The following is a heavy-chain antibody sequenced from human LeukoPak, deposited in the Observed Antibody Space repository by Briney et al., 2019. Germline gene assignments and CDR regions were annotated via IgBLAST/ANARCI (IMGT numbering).Heavy chain of an antibody. D-gene: IGHD4-17*01. V-gene: IGHV3-48*04. CDR2: ISSSSSTI. CDR3: ARDVGSSDYGDYWYFDY. J-gene: IGHJ4*02. Sequence: GGSLRLSCAASGFTFSSYSMNWVRQAPGKGLGGVSYISSSSSTIYYADSVKGRFTISRDNAKSSLYLQMNSLRAEDTAVYYCARDVGSSDYGDYWYFDYWGQGTLVTVSS. CDR1: GFTFSSYS.